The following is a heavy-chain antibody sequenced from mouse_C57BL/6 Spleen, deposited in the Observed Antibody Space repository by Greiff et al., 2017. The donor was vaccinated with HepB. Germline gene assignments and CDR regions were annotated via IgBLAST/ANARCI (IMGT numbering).Heavy chain of an antibody. V-gene: IGHV1-39*01. CDR1: GYSFTDYN. J-gene: IGHJ1*03. CDR2: INPNYGTT. Sequence: VQLKESGPELVKPGASVKISCKASGYSFTDYNMNWVKQSNGKSLEWIGVINPNYGTTSYNPKFKGKATLTVDQSSSTAYMQLNSLTSEDSAVYYCASTDYDVRYFDVWGTGTTVTVSS. D-gene: IGHD2-4*01. CDR3: ASTDYDVRYFDV.